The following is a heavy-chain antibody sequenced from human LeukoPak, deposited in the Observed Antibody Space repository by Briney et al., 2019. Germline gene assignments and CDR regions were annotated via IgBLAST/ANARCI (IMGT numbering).Heavy chain of an antibody. CDR2: IYYSGST. D-gene: IGHD2-8*01. CDR3: ARNNTLMMYPRGGEDKGFDY. CDR1: GGSISSSSYY. Sequence: SETLSLTCTVSGGSISSSSYYWGWIRQPPGKGLEWIRSIYYSGSTHYNPSLKSRVTISVDTSKNEFSLKLSSVTAADTAVYYCARNNTLMMYPRGGEDKGFDYWGQGTLVTVSS. J-gene: IGHJ4*02. V-gene: IGHV4-39*01.